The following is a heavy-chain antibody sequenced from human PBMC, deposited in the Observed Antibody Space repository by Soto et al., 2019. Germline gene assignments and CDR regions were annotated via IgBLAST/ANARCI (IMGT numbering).Heavy chain of an antibody. D-gene: IGHD3-3*01. CDR3: TRSILRFLEWLLYDYYYGMDV. Sequence: SLRLSCTASGFTFGDYAMSWFRQAPGKGLEWVGFIRSKAYGGTTEYAASVKGRFTISRDDSKSIAYLQMNSLKTEDTAVYYCTRSILRFLEWLLYDYYYGMDVWGQGTTVTVSS. CDR2: IRSKAYGGTT. CDR1: GFTFGDYA. J-gene: IGHJ6*02. V-gene: IGHV3-49*03.